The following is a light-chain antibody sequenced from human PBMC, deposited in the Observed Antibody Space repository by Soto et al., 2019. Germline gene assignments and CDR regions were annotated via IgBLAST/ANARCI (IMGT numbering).Light chain of an antibody. CDR1: QSVSGTS. CDR3: QQFGGSPMYT. Sequence: EVVLTQSPGTLSLSPGERATLSCRASQSVSGTSLAWYQQKPGQAPRLIISGTSTRATGIPDRFSGSWSGTDFTLTISRLEPEDFAVYYCQQFGGSPMYTFGQGTTLEI. V-gene: IGKV3-20*01. CDR2: GTS. J-gene: IGKJ2*01.